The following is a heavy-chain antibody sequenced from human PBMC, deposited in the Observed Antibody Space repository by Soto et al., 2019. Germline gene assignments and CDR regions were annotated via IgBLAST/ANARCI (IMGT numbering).Heavy chain of an antibody. CDR3: ARRFLEWLSPTRDAFDI. CDR1: GYTFSSYG. D-gene: IGHD3-3*01. Sequence: VSVKLSCKASGYTFSSYGISWVRQAPGQGLEWMGWISAYNGNTNYAQKLQGRVTMTTDTSTSTAYMELRSLRSDDTAVYYCARRFLEWLSPTRDAFDIWGQGTMVTVSS. CDR2: ISAYNGNT. J-gene: IGHJ3*02. V-gene: IGHV1-18*01.